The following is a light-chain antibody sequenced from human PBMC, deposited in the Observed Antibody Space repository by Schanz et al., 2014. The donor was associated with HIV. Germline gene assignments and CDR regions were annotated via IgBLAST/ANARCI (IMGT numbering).Light chain of an antibody. V-gene: IGKV1-39*01. CDR1: QDISNY. J-gene: IGKJ2*01. CDR2: DAS. Sequence: DIQMTQSPSSLSASVGDRVTITCQASQDISNYLNWYQQKPGKAPKLLIYDASNLETGVPSRFSGGGSGTHFTLTITSLQFDDFATYYCQQSYSATPYTFGQGTRLEIK. CDR3: QQSYSATPYT.